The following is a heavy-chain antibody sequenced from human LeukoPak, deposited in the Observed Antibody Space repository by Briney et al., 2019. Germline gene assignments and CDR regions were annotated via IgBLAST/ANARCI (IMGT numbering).Heavy chain of an antibody. V-gene: IGHV4-59*08. CDR3: ARRGIAAAGTFDY. D-gene: IGHD6-13*01. J-gene: IGHJ4*02. CDR1: GGSISSYY. CDR2: IYYSGST. Sequence: SETLSLTCTVSGGSISSYYWSWIRQPPGKGLEWIGYIYYSGSTNYNPSLKSRVTISVDTSKNQFSLKLGSVTAADTAVYYCARRGIAAAGTFDYWGLGTLVTVSS.